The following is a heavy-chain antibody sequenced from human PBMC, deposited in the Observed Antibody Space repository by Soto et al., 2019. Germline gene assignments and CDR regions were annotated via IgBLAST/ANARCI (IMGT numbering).Heavy chain of an antibody. Sequence: QVQLVQSGAEVKNPGASVKLSCKASGYIFTNYYIHWVRQAPGQGLEWMAIINPSGGSTNYAQKFQGRVTLARDTFTNTVYMELSSPRSEDTAIYYCARDLTSGDYWGQGTLVTVSS. D-gene: IGHD7-27*01. CDR1: GYIFTNYY. CDR2: INPSGGST. V-gene: IGHV1-46*01. CDR3: ARDLTSGDY. J-gene: IGHJ4*02.